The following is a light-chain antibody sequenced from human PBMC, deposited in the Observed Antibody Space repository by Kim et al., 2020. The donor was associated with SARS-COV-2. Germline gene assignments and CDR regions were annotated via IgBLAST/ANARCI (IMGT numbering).Light chain of an antibody. V-gene: IGKV1-16*02. Sequence: SASVGDRVTLTCRASQDINTYLAWFQHRPGDAPRPLIFSASSLEGGVPSKFSGSGSGTDFTLTISSLQPEDSATYYCQQYNTYPYTFGQGTKLEI. J-gene: IGKJ2*01. CDR1: QDINTY. CDR3: QQYNTYPYT. CDR2: SAS.